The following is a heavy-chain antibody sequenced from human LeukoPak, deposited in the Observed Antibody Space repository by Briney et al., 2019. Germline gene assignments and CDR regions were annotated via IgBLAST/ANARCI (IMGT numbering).Heavy chain of an antibody. V-gene: IGHV1-18*01. D-gene: IGHD3-3*01. Sequence: ASVKVSCKASGYAFSNYGISWVRQAPGQGLEWMGWISIYNGNTDYAQKLRGRVTMTTDTSTSTAYMELRSLRSDDTAVYYCARITYDFWSGYYMPDDPWGQGTLVTVSS. CDR2: ISIYNGNT. CDR3: ARITYDFWSGYYMPDDP. J-gene: IGHJ5*02. CDR1: GYAFSNYG.